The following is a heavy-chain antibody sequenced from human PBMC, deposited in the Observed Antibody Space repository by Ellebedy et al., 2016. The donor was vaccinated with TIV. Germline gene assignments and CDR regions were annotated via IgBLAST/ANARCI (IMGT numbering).Heavy chain of an antibody. V-gene: IGHV4-39*07. J-gene: IGHJ4*02. CDR1: GGSISSSSYY. Sequence: SETLSLTCTVSGGSISSSSYYWGWIRQPPGKGLEWIGSIYYSGSTYYNPSLKSRVTISVDTSKNQFSLKLSSVTAADTAVYYCARYSGPVGAVDYWGQGTLVTVSS. D-gene: IGHD1-26*01. CDR2: IYYSGST. CDR3: ARYSGPVGAVDY.